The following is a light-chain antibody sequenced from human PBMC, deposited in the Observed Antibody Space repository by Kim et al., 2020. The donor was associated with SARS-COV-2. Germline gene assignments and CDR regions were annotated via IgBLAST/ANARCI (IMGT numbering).Light chain of an antibody. Sequence: DIVMTQSPDSLAVSLGARATIYCESSQSILYSSNNKSHLAWYQQKPGQPPNLLIYWASTREFGVPDRFSGSGSGTDFTLTITGLQAEDVAVYYCQQYYDAPYTFGQGTKLEI. CDR1: QSILYSSNNKSH. CDR3: QQYYDAPYT. CDR2: WAS. V-gene: IGKV4-1*01. J-gene: IGKJ2*01.